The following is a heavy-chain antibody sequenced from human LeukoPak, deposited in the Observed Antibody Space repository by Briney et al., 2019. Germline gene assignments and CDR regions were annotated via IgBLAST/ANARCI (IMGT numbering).Heavy chain of an antibody. CDR1: GFSFIDHY. V-gene: IGHV3-72*01. J-gene: IGHJ3*01. CDR3: TRYYYDGSGYNEAFDV. D-gene: IGHD3-22*01. CDR2: SRNQAHSYTT. Sequence: PGGSLRLSCGVSGFSFIDHYMDWVRQSPGKGLEWVGRSRNQAHSYTTEYAPSVKDRSIISRDTSRNSLYLQMNSLKTEDTAVYYCTRYYYDGSGYNEAFDVWGQGTMVSVSS.